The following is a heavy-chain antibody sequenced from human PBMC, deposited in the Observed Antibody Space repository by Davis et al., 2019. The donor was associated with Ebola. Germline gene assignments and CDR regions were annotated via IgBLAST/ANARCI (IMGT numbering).Heavy chain of an antibody. CDR3: ARFRVWGSYRYPFLDY. J-gene: IGHJ4*02. Sequence: MPSETLSLTCAVSGGSISSSNWWSWVRQPPGKGLEWIGEIYHSGSTNYNPSLKSRVTISVDKSKNQFSLKLSSVTAADTAVYYCARFRVWGSYRYPFLDYWGQGTLVTVSS. CDR2: IYHSGST. D-gene: IGHD3-16*02. CDR1: GGSISSSNW. V-gene: IGHV4-4*02.